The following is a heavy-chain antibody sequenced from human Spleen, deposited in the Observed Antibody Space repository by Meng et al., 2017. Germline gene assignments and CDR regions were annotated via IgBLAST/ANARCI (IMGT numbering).Heavy chain of an antibody. CDR1: GYSFTSYW. V-gene: IGHV5-51*01. D-gene: IGHD3-22*01. J-gene: IGHJ3*02. Sequence: GGSLRLSCKGSGYSFTSYWIGWVRQMPGKGLEWMGIIYPGDSDTRYSPSFQGQVTISADKSISTAYLQWSSLKASDTAMYYCARQYYYASSGYLRDAFDIWGQGTMVTVSS. CDR2: IYPGDSDT. CDR3: ARQYYYASSGYLRDAFDI.